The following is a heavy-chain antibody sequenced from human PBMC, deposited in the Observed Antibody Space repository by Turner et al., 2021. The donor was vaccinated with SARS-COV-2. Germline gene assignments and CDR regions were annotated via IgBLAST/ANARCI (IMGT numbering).Heavy chain of an antibody. J-gene: IGHJ4*02. CDR3: ATRMTTLPQ. CDR1: GFAVSNNY. D-gene: IGHD4-17*01. V-gene: IGHV3-66*01. CDR2: IYSGGST. Sequence: EVHLVASGGGLVQPGGSLGLSCAASGFAVSNNYMSWVRQAAGKGLEWVSLIYSGGSTYYADSVTGRFTISRDNSKNTLYLQMNSLRAEDTAVYYCATRMTTLPQWGQGTLVTVSS.